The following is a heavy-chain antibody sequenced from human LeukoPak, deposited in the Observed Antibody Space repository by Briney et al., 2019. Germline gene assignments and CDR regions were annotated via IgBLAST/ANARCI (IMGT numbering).Heavy chain of an antibody. V-gene: IGHV4-59*12. J-gene: IGHJ4*02. CDR3: ARVNLGSSGWHFDY. CDR2: IYYSGST. CDR1: GGSISSYY. D-gene: IGHD6-19*01. Sequence: SETLSLTCTVSGGSISSYYWSWIRQPPGKGLEWIGYIYYSGSTNYNPSLKSRVTISVDTSKNQFSLKLSSMTAADTAVFYCARVNLGSSGWHFDYWGQGTLVTVSS.